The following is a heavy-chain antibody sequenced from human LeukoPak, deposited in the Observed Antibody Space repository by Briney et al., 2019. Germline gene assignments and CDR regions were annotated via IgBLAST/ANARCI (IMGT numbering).Heavy chain of an antibody. Sequence: PSETLSLTCTVSGGSFSSGSYYWGWIRQPPGKGLEWIGIMYYSGNTYYNPSLKSRVTISVDTSKNQLSLRLTSVTAADTAVYYCVRQTGSGLFILPGGQGTLVTVSS. V-gene: IGHV4-39*01. J-gene: IGHJ4*02. D-gene: IGHD3/OR15-3a*01. CDR1: GGSFSSGSYY. CDR2: MYYSGNT. CDR3: VRQTGSGLFILP.